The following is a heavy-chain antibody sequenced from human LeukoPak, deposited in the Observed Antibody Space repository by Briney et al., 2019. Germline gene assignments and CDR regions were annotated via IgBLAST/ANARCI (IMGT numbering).Heavy chain of an antibody. CDR2: IYHSGST. D-gene: IGHD6-13*01. V-gene: IGHV4-38-2*02. Sequence: SETLSLTCSVSTYSISSAYYWGWIRQPSGKGLQWIGSIYHSGSTSYNPSLKSRVTISVDTSKNQFSLKLSSVTAADTAFYYCARQYSTNWYDDRGWFDPWGQGTLVTVSS. CDR1: TYSISSAYY. CDR3: ARQYSTNWYDDRGWFDP. J-gene: IGHJ5*02.